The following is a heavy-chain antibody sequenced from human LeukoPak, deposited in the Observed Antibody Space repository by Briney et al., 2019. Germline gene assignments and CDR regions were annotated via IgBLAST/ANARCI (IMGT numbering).Heavy chain of an antibody. CDR2: IKDGGSVK. V-gene: IGHV3-7*03. CDR3: ARIQLFHGDFDY. J-gene: IGHJ4*02. Sequence: GGSLRLSCAASGFTFTTYWMHWVRQAPGKGLEWVASIKDGGSVKYYVDSVKGRFTISRDNAKNSLHLQMDSLRAEDTAVYYCARIQLFHGDFDYWGQGTPVTVSS. D-gene: IGHD3-10*02. CDR1: GFTFTTYW.